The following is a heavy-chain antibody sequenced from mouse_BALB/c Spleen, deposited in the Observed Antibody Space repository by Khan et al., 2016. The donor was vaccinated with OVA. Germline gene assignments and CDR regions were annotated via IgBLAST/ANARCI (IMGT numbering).Heavy chain of an antibody. CDR1: GFTFTSNT. CDR2: INPRSGSS. D-gene: IGHD1-1*01. V-gene: IGHV1-4*01. J-gene: IGHJ4*01. Sequence: QVQLKQSGAELARPGASVKMSCTASGFTFTSNTMHWVKQRPGQGLEWIGYINPRSGSSNFNQKFKVKATLTADISSSTAYMQLSSLTSEDTAVYYCTRRTTVYAMDYWGQGTSVTVSS. CDR3: TRRTTVYAMDY.